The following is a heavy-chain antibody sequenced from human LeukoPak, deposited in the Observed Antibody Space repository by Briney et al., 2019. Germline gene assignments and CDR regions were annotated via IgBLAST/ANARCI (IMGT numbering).Heavy chain of an antibody. CDR1: GYTFTGYY. J-gene: IGHJ4*02. Sequence: ASVKVSCKASGYTFTGYYMHWVRQAPGQGLEWMGWINPNSGGTNYAQKFQGRVTMTRDTSISTAHMELSRLRSDDTAVYYCARDNSSGYYAYGYWGQGTLVTVSS. D-gene: IGHD3-22*01. CDR2: INPNSGGT. CDR3: ARDNSSGYYAYGY. V-gene: IGHV1-2*02.